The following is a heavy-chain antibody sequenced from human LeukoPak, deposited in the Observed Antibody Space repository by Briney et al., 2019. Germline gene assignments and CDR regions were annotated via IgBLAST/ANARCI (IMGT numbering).Heavy chain of an antibody. J-gene: IGHJ6*03. Sequence: PGGSLRLSCAASGFTFSSYAMHWVRQAPGKGLEWVAVISYDGSNKYYADSVKGRFTISRDNAKNSLYLQMNSLRAEDTAVYYCARAGFGHHYMDVWGKGTTVTVSS. D-gene: IGHD3-10*01. CDR1: GFTFSSYA. V-gene: IGHV3-30-3*01. CDR3: ARAGFGHHYMDV. CDR2: ISYDGSNK.